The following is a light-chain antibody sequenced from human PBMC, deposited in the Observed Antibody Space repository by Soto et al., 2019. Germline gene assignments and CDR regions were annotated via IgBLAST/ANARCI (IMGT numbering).Light chain of an antibody. Sequence: EVVMTQSPATLYVSPGERATLSCRASQSVSSNVAWYQQNPGQAPRLLIYSTSTRATGIPARFSGSGSGTEFTLTISSLQSEDFAVYYCQQYNNWPPLTFGGGTKVEIK. CDR2: STS. J-gene: IGKJ4*01. CDR3: QQYNNWPPLT. CDR1: QSVSSN. V-gene: IGKV3-15*01.